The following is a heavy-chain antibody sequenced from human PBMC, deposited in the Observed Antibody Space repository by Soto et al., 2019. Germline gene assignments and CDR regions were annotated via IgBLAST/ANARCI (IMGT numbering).Heavy chain of an antibody. CDR3: ARLTSVAGTGTFDY. CDR2: IYPGDSDT. J-gene: IGHJ4*02. V-gene: IGHV5-51*01. Sequence: GESLKISCKGSGYSFTSYWISWVRQMPGKGLEWMGIIYPGDSDTRYSPSFQGQVTISADKSITTAYLQWSSLKASDTAMHYCARLTSVAGTGTFDYWGQGTLVTVSS. CDR1: GYSFTSYW. D-gene: IGHD6-19*01.